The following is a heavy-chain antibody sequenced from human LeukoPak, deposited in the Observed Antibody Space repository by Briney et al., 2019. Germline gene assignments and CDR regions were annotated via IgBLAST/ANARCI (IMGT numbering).Heavy chain of an antibody. V-gene: IGHV3-30*18. CDR1: GFTFNNYG. J-gene: IGHJ4*02. CDR2: ISYDGSNQ. CDR3: AKDYDFWSGYYNY. Sequence: GGSLRLSCAASGFTFNNYGMHWIRQAPGKGLEWVAVISYDGSNQYYSDSVKGRFTISRDNSKNTLYLQMNSLRAEDTAVYYCAKDYDFWSGYYNYWGQGTLVTVSS. D-gene: IGHD3-3*01.